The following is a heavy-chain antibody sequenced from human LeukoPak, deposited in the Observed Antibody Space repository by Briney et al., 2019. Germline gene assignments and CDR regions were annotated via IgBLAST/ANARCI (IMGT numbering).Heavy chain of an antibody. J-gene: IGHJ4*02. CDR2: IYTSGST. Sequence: SQTLSLTCTVSGGSVSSGDYYWTWIRQPAGKGLEWIGRIYTSGSTSYSPSLKSRVTISLDTSKNQFSLRLSTVTAADTAVYYCARGGELLNYLGQGTLVTVSS. D-gene: IGHD1-7*01. V-gene: IGHV4-61*02. CDR3: ARGGELLNY. CDR1: GGSVSSGDYY.